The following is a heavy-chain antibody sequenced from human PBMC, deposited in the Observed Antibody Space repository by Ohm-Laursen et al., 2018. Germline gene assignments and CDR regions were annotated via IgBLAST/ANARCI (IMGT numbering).Heavy chain of an antibody. D-gene: IGHD1-14*01. CDR1: GFTFSSFG. V-gene: IGHV3-33*01. J-gene: IGHJ4*02. Sequence: SLRLSCAATGFTFSSFGMHWVRQAPGKGLEWVAAICYDGTYKYYEDSAMGRFTVSRDNSKNTLNLQMDSLRAEDTAIYYCARDPIDNNGYNPDYWGQGTLVTVSS. CDR2: ICYDGTYK. CDR3: ARDPIDNNGYNPDY.